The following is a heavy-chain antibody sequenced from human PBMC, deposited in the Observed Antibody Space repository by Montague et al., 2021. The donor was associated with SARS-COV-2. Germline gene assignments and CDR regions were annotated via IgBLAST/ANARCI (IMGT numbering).Heavy chain of an antibody. CDR2: TYYGSSWNT. D-gene: IGHD1-7*01. CDR1: GDSVSRNNPA. Sequence: CVISGDSVSRNNPAWNWIRQSPSRGLEWLGRTYYGSSWNTDYAVSVKSRITISPDTSKNRFSLHLNSVTPEDTAVYYCARGWNYAFDIWSQGTMVTVSS. CDR3: ARGWNYAFDI. V-gene: IGHV6-1*01. J-gene: IGHJ3*02.